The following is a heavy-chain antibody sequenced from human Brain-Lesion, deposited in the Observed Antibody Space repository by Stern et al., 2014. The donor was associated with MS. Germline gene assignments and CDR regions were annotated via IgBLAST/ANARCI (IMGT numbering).Heavy chain of an antibody. CDR3: ASSIVVVPAAENKGFDP. Sequence: EMQLVESGGGLVKPGGSLRLSCAASGFTLSSYAMNWVRQAPGKGLEWVSSISSSSTYIYYADSVKGRFTISRDNAKNSLYLQMNSLRAEDTAVYYCASSIVVVPAAENKGFDPWGQGTLVTVSS. D-gene: IGHD2-2*01. J-gene: IGHJ5*02. V-gene: IGHV3-21*01. CDR2: ISSSSTYI. CDR1: GFTLSSYA.